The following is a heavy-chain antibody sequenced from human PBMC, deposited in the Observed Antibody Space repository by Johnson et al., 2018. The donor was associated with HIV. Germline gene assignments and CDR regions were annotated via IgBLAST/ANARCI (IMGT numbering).Heavy chain of an antibody. Sequence: QVQLVESGGGLVKPGGSLRLSCAASGFTFSDSYMSWIRQAPGKGLEWVAYISTSGATIYYADSVKGRFTTSRDNAKKSLYLKMNRLRSEDTALYYCARDSTPWGGDYVDYTFDIWGQGTMVTVSS. CDR3: ARDSTPWGGDYVDYTFDI. CDR1: GFTFSDSY. V-gene: IGHV3-11*04. CDR2: ISTSGATI. D-gene: IGHD4-17*01. J-gene: IGHJ3*02.